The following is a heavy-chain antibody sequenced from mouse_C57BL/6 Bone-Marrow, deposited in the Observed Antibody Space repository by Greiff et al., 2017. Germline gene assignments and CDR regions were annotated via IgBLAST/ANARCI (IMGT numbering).Heavy chain of an antibody. CDR3: ARCYYPIDY. CDR2: IYPGDGDT. Sequence: VQLQQSGPELVKPGASVKISCKASGYAFSSSWMNWVKQRPGKGLEWIGRIYPGDGDTNYNGKFKGKATLTADKSSSTAYMQLSSLTSEDSAVYFCARCYYPIDYWGQGTTLTVSS. J-gene: IGHJ2*01. D-gene: IGHD1-1*01. CDR1: GYAFSSSW. V-gene: IGHV1-82*01.